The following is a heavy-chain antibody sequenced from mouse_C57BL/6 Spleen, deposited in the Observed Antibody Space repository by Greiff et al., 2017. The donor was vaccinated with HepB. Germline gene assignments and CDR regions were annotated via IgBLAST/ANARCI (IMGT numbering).Heavy chain of an antibody. J-gene: IGHJ1*03. CDR1: GYTFTDYN. V-gene: IGHV1-18*01. D-gene: IGHD1-1*01. CDR2: INPNNGGT. CDR3: ARHGSSYVFSYWYFDV. Sequence: EVQLQQSGPELVKPGASVKIPCKASGYTFTDYNMDWVKQSHGKSLEWIGDINPNNGGTIYNQKFKGKATLTVDKSSSTAYMELRSLTSEDTAVYYCARHGSSYVFSYWYFDVWGTGTTVTVS.